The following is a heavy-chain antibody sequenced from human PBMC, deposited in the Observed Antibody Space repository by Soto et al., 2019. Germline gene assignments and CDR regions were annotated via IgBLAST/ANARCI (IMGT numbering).Heavy chain of an antibody. CDR3: ARDRRARADYNGMDV. V-gene: IGHV4-31*03. CDR1: GASINSDNYY. D-gene: IGHD3-10*01. J-gene: IGHJ6*02. CDR2: IYWSGTT. Sequence: QVQLQESGPGLVKPSQTLSLTCRVSGASINSDNYYWSWIRHLPGKGLEWIGYIYWSGTTYYNPSLKSRVARSVDTSKNQFSLKLSSVTAADTAVYYCARDRRARADYNGMDVWGQGATVTVSS.